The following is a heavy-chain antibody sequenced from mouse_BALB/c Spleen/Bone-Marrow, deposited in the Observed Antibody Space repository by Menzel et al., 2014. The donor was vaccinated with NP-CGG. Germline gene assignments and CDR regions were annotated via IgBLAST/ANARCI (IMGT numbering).Heavy chain of an antibody. V-gene: IGHV5-6-5*01. CDR1: GFSLSSNA. D-gene: IGHD2-3*01. Sequence: EESGGRLVTPGTPLTLTCTASGFSLSSNAMSWVRQAPGKGLEWIGIISSSGSTNYATWAKGRFTISXTSTTVDLKITSPTTEDTATYFCARVAGYAGYGYAYTFDAFDPWGPGTLVTVSS. J-gene: IGHJ1*01. CDR2: ISSSGST. CDR3: ARVAGYAGYGYAYTFDAFDP.